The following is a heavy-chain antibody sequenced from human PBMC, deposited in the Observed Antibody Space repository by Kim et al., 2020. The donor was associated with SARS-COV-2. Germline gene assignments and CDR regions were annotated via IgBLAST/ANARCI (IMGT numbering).Heavy chain of an antibody. V-gene: IGHV3-7*03. Sequence: GESLRLSCAASGFTFSTSWMAWVRQAPGKGLEWVSNIKQDGSVRHYVDSVKGRFTISRDNAKNSVFLQMNSLRAEDTAVYYCVKEWGSWGQGTLVTVSS. CDR3: VKEWGS. J-gene: IGHJ5*02. D-gene: IGHD3-16*01. CDR2: IKQDGSVR. CDR1: GFTFSTSW.